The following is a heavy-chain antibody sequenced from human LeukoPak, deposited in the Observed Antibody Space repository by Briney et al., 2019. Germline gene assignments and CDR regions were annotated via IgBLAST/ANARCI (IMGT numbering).Heavy chain of an antibody. V-gene: IGHV4-34*01. CDR1: GGSFSGYY. D-gene: IGHD6-13*01. J-gene: IGHJ4*02. Sequence: SETLSLTCAVYGGSFSGYYWSWIRQPPGKGLEWIGEINHSGSTNYNPSLKSRVTISVDTSKNQFSLKLSSATAADTAVYYCARTLSSWAPAFDYWGQGTLVTVSS. CDR3: ARTLSSWAPAFDY. CDR2: INHSGST.